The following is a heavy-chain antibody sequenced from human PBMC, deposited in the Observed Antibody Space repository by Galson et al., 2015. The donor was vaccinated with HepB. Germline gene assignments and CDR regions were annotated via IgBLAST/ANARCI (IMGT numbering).Heavy chain of an antibody. Sequence: SVKVSCKASGYTFTTYAISWVRQAPGQGLEWMGWISPCNGNTDYAQKLQGRVTMTTNTSTSTAYMELRSLRSDDTAVYYGSRDARYYYYRSGYYYWGQGTPVTVSS. V-gene: IGHV1-18*01. J-gene: IGHJ4*02. CDR2: ISPCNGNT. CDR3: SRDARYYYYRSGYYY. D-gene: IGHD3-22*01. CDR1: GYTFTTYA.